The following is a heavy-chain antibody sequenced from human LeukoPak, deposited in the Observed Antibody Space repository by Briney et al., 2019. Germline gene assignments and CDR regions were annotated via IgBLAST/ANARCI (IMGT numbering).Heavy chain of an antibody. Sequence: GASVTVSCKASGYTFTGYYMHWVRQAPGQGLEWMGWINPCSDLTNFAQHFQGRFPMTSDTSISTAFMELSRLRSDDTAVYYCARAISGGSPITASDYWGQGTLVTVS. CDR2: INPCSDLT. D-gene: IGHD2-15*01. CDR1: GYTFTGYY. J-gene: IGHJ4*02. CDR3: ARAISGGSPITASDY. V-gene: IGHV1-2*02.